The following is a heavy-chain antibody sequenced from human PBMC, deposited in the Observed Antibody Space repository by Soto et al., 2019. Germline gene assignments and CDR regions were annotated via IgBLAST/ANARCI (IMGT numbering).Heavy chain of an antibody. CDR2: IKQDGSEK. V-gene: IGHV3-7*01. Sequence: GGSLRLSCAASGFTFSSYWMSWVRQAPGKGLEWVANIKQDGSEKYYVDSVKGRFTISRDNAKNSLYLQMNSLRAEDTAVYYCARDGWVVPAAMNEYGDTGAFDIWGQGTMVTVSS. CDR1: GFTFSSYW. J-gene: IGHJ3*02. D-gene: IGHD2-2*01. CDR3: ARDGWVVPAAMNEYGDTGAFDI.